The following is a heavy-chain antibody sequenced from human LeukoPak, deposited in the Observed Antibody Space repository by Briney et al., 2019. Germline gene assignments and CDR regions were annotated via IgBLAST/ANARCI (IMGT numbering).Heavy chain of an antibody. J-gene: IGHJ4*02. D-gene: IGHD6-6*01. CDR2: IRYDGSNK. CDR1: GFTFSSYG. CDR3: AREYSSSSYVEL. Sequence: PGGSLRLSCAASGFTFSSYGMHWVRQAPGKGLEWVAFIRYDGSNKYYADSVKGRFTISRDNSKNTLYLQMNSLRAEDTAVYYCAREYSSSSYVELWGQGTLVTVSS. V-gene: IGHV3-30*02.